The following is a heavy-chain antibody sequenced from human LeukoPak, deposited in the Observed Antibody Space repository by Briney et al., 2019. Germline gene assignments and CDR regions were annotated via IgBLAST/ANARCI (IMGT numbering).Heavy chain of an antibody. CDR1: GFTFDNYW. Sequence: GGSLRLSCAASGFTFDNYWMSWVRQAPGKGLEWVANIRQDGGAKNYMASVKGRSTISRDNAKNSLYLQLNSLRAEDTALYYCARVDYVDEGWGYWGQGTLVTVSS. D-gene: IGHD3-16*01. V-gene: IGHV3-7*01. J-gene: IGHJ4*02. CDR2: IRQDGGAK. CDR3: ARVDYVDEGWGY.